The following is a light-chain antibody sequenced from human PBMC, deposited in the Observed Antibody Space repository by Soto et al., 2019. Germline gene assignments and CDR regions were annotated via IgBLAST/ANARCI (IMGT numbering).Light chain of an antibody. V-gene: IGLV1-51*02. J-gene: IGLJ1*01. CDR3: GTWDSSVSWV. CDR2: ENN. Sequence: QSALTQPPSVSAAPGQKVTISCSGSSSNIGNNYASWYQQLPGTAPKLLIYENNKRPSGIPDRFSGSKSGTSATLGITGLQTGDEADYYCGTWDSSVSWVFGTGTKVTVL. CDR1: SSNIGNNY.